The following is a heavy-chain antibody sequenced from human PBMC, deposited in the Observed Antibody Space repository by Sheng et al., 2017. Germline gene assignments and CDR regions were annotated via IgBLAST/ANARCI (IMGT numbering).Heavy chain of an antibody. V-gene: IGHV1-69*14. CDR3: ARESGGWNFVNWFDP. D-gene: IGHD1-7*01. Sequence: QVQLVQSGAEVKKPGSSVKVSCKVSGGAFTSHAISWVRQAPGQGLEWMGGIIPIVNEATYAQNFQGRVTLTADTSTSTAYMELSSLRTEDTALYYCARESGGWNFVNWFDPWGQGTLVIVSS. CDR1: GGAFTSHA. J-gene: IGHJ5*02. CDR2: IIPIVNEA.